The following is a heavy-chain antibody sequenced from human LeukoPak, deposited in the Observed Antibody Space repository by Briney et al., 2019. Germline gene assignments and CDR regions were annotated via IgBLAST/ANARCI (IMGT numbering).Heavy chain of an antibody. J-gene: IGHJ6*02. V-gene: IGHV3-23*01. Sequence: GGSLRLSCAASGVTLSTYAMSWARQAPGKGLEWVSGISSSGGSTYYADSVKGRFTISRDNSKNTLYLQMNSLRAEDTAVYYCAKSHYYDSTGYYYYYYGMDVWGQGTTVTVSS. CDR2: ISSSGGST. CDR3: AKSHYYDSTGYYYYYYGMDV. CDR1: GVTLSTYA. D-gene: IGHD3-22*01.